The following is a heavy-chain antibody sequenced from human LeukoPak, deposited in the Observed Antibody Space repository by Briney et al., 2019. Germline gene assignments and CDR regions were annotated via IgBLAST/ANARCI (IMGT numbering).Heavy chain of an antibody. CDR2: INAGNGNT. CDR1: GYTFTSYA. D-gene: IGHD2-21*02. Sequence: ASVKVSCKASGYTFTSYAMHWVRQAPGQRLEWMGWINAGNGNTKYSQKFQGRVTITRDTSASTAYMELSSLRSDDTAVYYCARDPVCGGDCYFGPVDYWGQGTLVTVSS. V-gene: IGHV1-3*01. J-gene: IGHJ4*02. CDR3: ARDPVCGGDCYFGPVDY.